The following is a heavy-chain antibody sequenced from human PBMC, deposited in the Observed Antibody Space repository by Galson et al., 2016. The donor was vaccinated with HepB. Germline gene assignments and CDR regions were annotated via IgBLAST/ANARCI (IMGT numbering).Heavy chain of an antibody. CDR1: EFTFSSYA. CDR3: AKHVSGYYVSAHFDY. Sequence: SLRLSCAASEFTFSSYAMSWVRQAPGKGLEWVSAISGRAGSTNYADSVKGRFTISRDNSKNTLYLQMNSLRAEDTAVYYCAKHVSGYYVSAHFDYWGQGTPVTVSS. J-gene: IGHJ4*02. V-gene: IGHV3-23*01. D-gene: IGHD3-22*01. CDR2: ISGRAGST.